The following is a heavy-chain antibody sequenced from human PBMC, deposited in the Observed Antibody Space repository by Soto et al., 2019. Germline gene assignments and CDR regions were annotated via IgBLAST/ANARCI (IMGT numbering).Heavy chain of an antibody. D-gene: IGHD3-10*01. CDR1: GFTFSSYG. J-gene: IGHJ3*02. V-gene: IGHV3-30*18. CDR2: ISYDGSNK. Sequence: GGSLRLSCAASGFTFSSYGMHWVRQAPGKGLEWVAVISYDGSNKYYADSVKGRFTISRDNSKNTLYLQMNSLRAEDTAVYYCAKELGDTMVRGVIIRDDAFDIWGQGTMVTVSS. CDR3: AKELGDTMVRGVIIRDDAFDI.